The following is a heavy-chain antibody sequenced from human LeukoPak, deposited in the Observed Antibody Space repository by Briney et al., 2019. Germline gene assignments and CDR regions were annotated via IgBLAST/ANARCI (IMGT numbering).Heavy chain of an antibody. CDR3: ARDRGSSSRPYYYYYGMDV. CDR2: INHSGST. D-gene: IGHD6-6*01. J-gene: IGHJ6*02. Sequence: SETLSLTCAVYGGSFSGYYWSWIRQPPGKGLEWIGEINHSGSTNYNPSLKSRVTISVDTSKNQFSLKLSSVTAADTAVYYCARDRGSSSRPYYYYYGMDVWGQGTTVTVSS. V-gene: IGHV4-34*01. CDR1: GGSFSGYY.